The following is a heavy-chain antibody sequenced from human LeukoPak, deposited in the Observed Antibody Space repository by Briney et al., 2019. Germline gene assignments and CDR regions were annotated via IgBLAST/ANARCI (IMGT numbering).Heavy chain of an antibody. CDR2: IYYSGST. V-gene: IGHV4-59*08. J-gene: IGHJ4*02. CDR3: ENLYCSSTSCYLFL. CDR1: GGSISSYY. D-gene: IGHD2-2*01. Sequence: SETLTLTCTVSGGSISSYYGSWLRQTPGKGLEWIGYIYYSGSTNYNPSLKSRVNISVDTSKNQFSLKLSSVTAADTALYYCENLYCSSTSCYLFLWGQGTLVTVSS.